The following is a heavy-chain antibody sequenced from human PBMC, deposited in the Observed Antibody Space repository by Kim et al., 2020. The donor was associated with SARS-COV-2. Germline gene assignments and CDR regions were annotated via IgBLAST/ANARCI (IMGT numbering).Heavy chain of an antibody. CDR3: ARDHYYGSESD. CDR1: GFTVRSNY. V-gene: IGHV3-53*01. J-gene: IGHJ4*02. D-gene: IGHD3-10*01. CDR2: IFVGGTT. Sequence: GGSLRLSCAASGFTVRSNYMTWVRQAPGKGLEWVSVIFVGGTTYYADSVKGRFTISRDHSANTVYLQMTSLTAEDTAVYYCARDHYYGSESDWGQGTLVT.